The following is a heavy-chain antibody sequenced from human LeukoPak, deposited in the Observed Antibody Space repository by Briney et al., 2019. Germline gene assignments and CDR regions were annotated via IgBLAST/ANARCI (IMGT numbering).Heavy chain of an antibody. CDR1: GFTFSDYY. CDR3: ARDRYYGSGSYFGSYFDY. D-gene: IGHD3-10*01. J-gene: IGHJ4*02. V-gene: IGHV3-11*04. CDR2: ISSSGSTI. Sequence: KTGGSLRLSCAASGFTFSDYYMSWIRQAPGKGLEWVSYISSSGSTIYYADSVKGRFTISRDNAKNSLYLQMNSLRAEDTAVYYCARDRYYGSGSYFGSYFDYWGQGTLVTVSS.